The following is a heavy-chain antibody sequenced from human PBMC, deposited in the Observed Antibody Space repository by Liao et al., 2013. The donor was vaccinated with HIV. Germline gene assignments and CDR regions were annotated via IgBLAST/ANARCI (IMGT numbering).Heavy chain of an antibody. Sequence: QVQLQESGPGLVKPSQTLSLTCTVSGGSINSGLYYWTWIRQPAGKRLEWIGRILTSGNTNYNPSLRSRVTISVDTSKNQFSLKLSSVTAADTAVYYCARGSVGYDSSGYLTGSDYFDYWGQGTLVTVSS. CDR2: ILTSGNT. CDR3: ARGSVGYDSSGYLTGSDYFDY. V-gene: IGHV4-61*02. J-gene: IGHJ4*02. CDR1: GGSINSGLYY. D-gene: IGHD3-22*01.